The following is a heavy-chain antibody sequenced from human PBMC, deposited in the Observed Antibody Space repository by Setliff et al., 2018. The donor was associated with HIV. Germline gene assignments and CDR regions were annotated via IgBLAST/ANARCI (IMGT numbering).Heavy chain of an antibody. J-gene: IGHJ3*02. CDR1: GGSISSGSYY. D-gene: IGHD3-22*01. CDR2: IYTSGST. CDR3: ARVYYFDSSGYYQRGDVFDI. Sequence: SETLSLTCTVSGGSISSGSYYWSWIRQPAGKGLEWIGRIYTSGSTNYNPSLKSRVTISIDTSKSQISLKLTSVTAADTAMYHCARVYYFDSSGYYQRGDVFDIWGQGTMVTVSS. V-gene: IGHV4-61*02.